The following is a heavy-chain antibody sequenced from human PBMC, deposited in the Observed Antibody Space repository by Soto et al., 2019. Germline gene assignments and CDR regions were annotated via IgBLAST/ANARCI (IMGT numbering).Heavy chain of an antibody. Sequence: GGSLRLSCAASGFTFSSYGMHWVRQAPGKGLEWVAVIWYDGSNKYYADSVKGRFTISRDNSKNTLYLQMNSLRAEDTAVYYCARDSGAGGDYLSMILDYWGQGTLVTVSS. CDR2: IWYDGSNK. CDR1: GFTFSSYG. J-gene: IGHJ4*02. CDR3: ARDSGAGGDYLSMILDY. D-gene: IGHD4-17*01. V-gene: IGHV3-33*01.